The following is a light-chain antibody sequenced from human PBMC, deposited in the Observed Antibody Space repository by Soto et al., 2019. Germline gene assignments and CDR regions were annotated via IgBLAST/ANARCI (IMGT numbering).Light chain of an antibody. CDR3: SSYTSSSTQVV. V-gene: IGLV2-14*03. Sequence: QPASVSGSPGQSITISCTGTSSDVGGYNYVSWYQHHPGKAPKLMIYDVTNRPSGVSNRFSASKSGNTASLTISGLQAEDEADYYCSSYTSSSTQVVFGGGTKLTVL. CDR2: DVT. CDR1: SSDVGGYNY. J-gene: IGLJ2*01.